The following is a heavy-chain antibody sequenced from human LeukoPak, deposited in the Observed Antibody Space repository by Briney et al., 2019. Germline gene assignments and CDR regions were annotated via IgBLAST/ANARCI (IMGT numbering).Heavy chain of an antibody. J-gene: IGHJ6*03. Sequence: GGSLRLSCAASGFTFDSYGMNWVRQAPGKGLEWVSSISSRSTYIYYADSVKGRFTISRDNAKNSLYLQMNSLRVEDTAVYYCARGSGSGTYYYYYMDVWGKGTTVTVSS. CDR1: GFTFDSYG. CDR2: ISSRSTYI. V-gene: IGHV3-21*01. D-gene: IGHD6-25*01. CDR3: ARGSGSGTYYYYYMDV.